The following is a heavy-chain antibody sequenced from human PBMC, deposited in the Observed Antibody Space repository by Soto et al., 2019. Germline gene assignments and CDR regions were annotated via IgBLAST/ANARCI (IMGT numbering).Heavy chain of an antibody. J-gene: IGHJ4*02. CDR1: GFTFSIYW. CDR3: VRTSLVVAAATREDY. Sequence: EVQLVESGGGLVQPGGSLRLSCAASGFTFSIYWMNWVRPAPGKGLVCVSRINSDGSSTSYADSVKGRFTISRDNAKNTLYLQMNSLRAEDTAVYYCVRTSLVVAAATREDYWGQGTLVTVSS. CDR2: INSDGSST. D-gene: IGHD2-15*01. V-gene: IGHV3-74*01.